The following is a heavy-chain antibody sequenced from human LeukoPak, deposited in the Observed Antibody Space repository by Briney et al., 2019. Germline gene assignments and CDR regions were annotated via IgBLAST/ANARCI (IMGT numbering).Heavy chain of an antibody. J-gene: IGHJ4*02. CDR3: AREVYSSGWSSFDY. CDR2: ISSASSAI. D-gene: IGHD6-19*01. V-gene: IGHV3-48*03. CDR1: GFTFSNYE. Sequence: GGSLRLSCAASGFTFSNYEMNWVRQAPGKGLEWVSYISSASSAIYYADSVKGRFTISRDNAKKSLSLQMNSLRAEDTAVNYCAREVYSSGWSSFDYWGQGTLVTVSS.